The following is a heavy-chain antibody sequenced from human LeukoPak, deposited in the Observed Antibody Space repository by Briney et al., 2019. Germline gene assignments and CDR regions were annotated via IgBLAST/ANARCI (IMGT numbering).Heavy chain of an antibody. CDR1: GGSISSYY. Sequence: ASETLSLTCTVSGGSISSYYWSWIRQPPGKGLEWIGYIYYSGSTHYNPSLKSRVTLSVDTSKNQFSLKLSSVTAADTAVYYCARHVGNSGSGSYLTYFDYWGQGTLVTVSS. CDR3: ARHVGNSGSGSYLTYFDY. CDR2: IYYSGST. J-gene: IGHJ4*02. D-gene: IGHD3-10*01. V-gene: IGHV4-59*08.